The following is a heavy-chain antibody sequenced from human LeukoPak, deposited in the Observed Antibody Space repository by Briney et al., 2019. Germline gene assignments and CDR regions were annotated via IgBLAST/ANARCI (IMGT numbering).Heavy chain of an antibody. CDR1: GFTFSNAW. Sequence: AGGSLRLSCAAAGFTFSNAWMSWLRQGPGKGLEWVGRIKSKTDGGTTDYAAPVKGRFTISRDDSKNTLYLQMNSLKTEDTAVYYCTTAANYYDSSGYLDYWGQGTLITVSS. J-gene: IGHJ4*02. CDR3: TTAANYYDSSGYLDY. CDR2: IKSKTDGGTT. D-gene: IGHD3-22*01. V-gene: IGHV3-15*01.